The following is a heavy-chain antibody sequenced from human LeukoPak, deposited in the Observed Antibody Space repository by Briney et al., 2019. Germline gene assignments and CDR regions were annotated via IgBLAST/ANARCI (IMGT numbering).Heavy chain of an antibody. CDR1: GFPFSSHG. CDR3: AKSPGGELGPHYYYYMDV. D-gene: IGHD1-26*01. CDR2: ISPGGGPT. Sequence: GGSLRLSCAGSGFPFSSHGMNWVRQAPGKGLEWVSGISPGGGPTYYADSVKGRFTISRDNSKNTLYLQMNSLRAEDTAVYYCAKSPGGELGPHYYYYMDVWGKGTTVTISS. J-gene: IGHJ6*03. V-gene: IGHV3-23*01.